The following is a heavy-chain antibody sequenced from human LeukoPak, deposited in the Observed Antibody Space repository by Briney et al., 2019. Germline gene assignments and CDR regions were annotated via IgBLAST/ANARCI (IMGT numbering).Heavy chain of an antibody. CDR2: IIPILGIA. Sequence: RASVKVSFKASGGTFSIYAISWVRQAPGQGLEWMGRIIPILGIANYAQKFQGRVTITADKSTSTAYMELSSLRSEDTAVYYCVFSGSSYYFDYWGQGTLVTVSS. V-gene: IGHV1-69*04. D-gene: IGHD1-26*01. CDR3: VFSGSSYYFDY. J-gene: IGHJ4*02. CDR1: GGTFSIYA.